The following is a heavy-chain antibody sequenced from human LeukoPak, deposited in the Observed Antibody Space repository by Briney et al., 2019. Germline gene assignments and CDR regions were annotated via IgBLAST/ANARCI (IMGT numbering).Heavy chain of an antibody. J-gene: IGHJ4*02. V-gene: IGHV3-48*01. CDR2: ITSSSSAI. CDR3: ARVRGSYHFDY. D-gene: IGHD1-26*01. CDR1: GFTFSGYS. Sequence: GGALLLSCAASGFTFSGYSMKRVRQAPGKGLEWVSYITSSSSAIYYADSVKGRFTISRDNAKNSLYLQMNSLRAEDTAVYYCARVRGSYHFDYWGQGTLVTVSS.